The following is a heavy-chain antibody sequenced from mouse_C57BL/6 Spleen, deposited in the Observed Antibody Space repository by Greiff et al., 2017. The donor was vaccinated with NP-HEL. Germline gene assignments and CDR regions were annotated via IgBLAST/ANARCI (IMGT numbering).Heavy chain of an antibody. D-gene: IGHD2-4*01. Sequence: VQLQQPGTELVKPGASVKLSCKASGYTFTSYWMHWVKQRPGQGLEWIGNINPSNGGTNYNEKFKSKATLTVDKSSSTAYMQLSSLTSEDSAVYDDARSGDYDGPKCDHYWGQGTTLTVSS. J-gene: IGHJ2*01. CDR3: ARSGDYDGPKCDHY. CDR1: GYTFTSYW. V-gene: IGHV1-53*01. CDR2: INPSNGGT.